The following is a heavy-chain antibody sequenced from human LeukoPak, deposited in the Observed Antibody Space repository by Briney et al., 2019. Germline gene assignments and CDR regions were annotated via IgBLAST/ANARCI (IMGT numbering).Heavy chain of an antibody. CDR1: GFTFSSYS. CDR2: ISSSSSYI. D-gene: IGHD3-3*01. V-gene: IGHV3-21*01. Sequence: GGSLRLSCAASGFTFSSYSMNWVRQAPGKGLEWVSSISSSSSYIYYADSVKGRFTISRDNSKNTLYLQVNSLRAEDTAVYYCAKVQSGYDYYYYMDVWGKGTTVTVSS. CDR3: AKVQSGYDYYYYMDV. J-gene: IGHJ6*03.